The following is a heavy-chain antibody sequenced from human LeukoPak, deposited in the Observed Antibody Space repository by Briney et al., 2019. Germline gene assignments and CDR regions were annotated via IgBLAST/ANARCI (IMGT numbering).Heavy chain of an antibody. V-gene: IGHV3-30*02. D-gene: IGHD5-18*01. CDR1: GFTFSSYA. CDR2: IRYDGSNK. Sequence: PGGSLRLSCAASGFTFSSYAMSWVRQAPGKGLEWVAFIRYDGSNKYYADSVKGRFTISRDNSKNTLYLQMNSLRAEDTAVYYCAKTSANTAMAPADAFDIWGQGTMVTVSS. CDR3: AKTSANTAMAPADAFDI. J-gene: IGHJ3*02.